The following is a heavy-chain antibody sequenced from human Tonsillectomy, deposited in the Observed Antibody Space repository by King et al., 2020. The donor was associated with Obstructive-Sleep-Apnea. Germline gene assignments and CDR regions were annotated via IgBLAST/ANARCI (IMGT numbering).Heavy chain of an antibody. V-gene: IGHV4-59*08. J-gene: IGHJ4*02. CDR3: ARLTYKGDFDY. Sequence: VPLQESGPGLVKPSETLSLTCTVSGGSLSSYYWSWIRQPPGKGLEWIGYIYYSGSTNYNPSLKSRVTISVDTSKNQFSLKLNSVTAADTAVYYCARLTYKGDFDYWGQGALVTVSS. CDR2: IYYSGST. D-gene: IGHD1-1*01. CDR1: GGSLSSYY.